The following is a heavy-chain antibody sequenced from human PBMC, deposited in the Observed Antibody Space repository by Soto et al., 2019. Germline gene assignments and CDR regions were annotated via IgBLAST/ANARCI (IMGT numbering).Heavy chain of an antibody. CDR2: SSSSGSTI. J-gene: IGHJ3*02. V-gene: IGHV3-48*03. CDR1: GFTFSSYE. CDR3: ARGLENYDFWSGYDLDAFDI. D-gene: IGHD3-3*01. Sequence: EVQLVESGGGLVQPGGSLRLSCAASGFTFSSYEMNWVRQAPGKGLEWVSYSSSSGSTIYYADSVKGRFTISRDNAKNSLYLQMNSLRAEDTAVYYCARGLENYDFWSGYDLDAFDIWGQGTMVTVSS.